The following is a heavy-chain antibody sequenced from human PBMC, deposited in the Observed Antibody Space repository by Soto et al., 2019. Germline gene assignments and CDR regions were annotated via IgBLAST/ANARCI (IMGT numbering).Heavy chain of an antibody. CDR3: ARDYCPTAVCPWGEFDP. CDR2: ISDSGSVV. D-gene: IGHD3-16*01. CDR1: RFTFSDYS. J-gene: IGHJ5*02. Sequence: EVQVVESGGGLVKPGGSLRLSCEVSRFTFSDYSMNWVRQAPGKGLEWVSLISDSGSVVSYAESVKGRFTISRDNAKNSVYLQMNSLRAEDTAVYYCARDYCPTAVCPWGEFDPWGQGALVTVSS. V-gene: IGHV3-21*04.